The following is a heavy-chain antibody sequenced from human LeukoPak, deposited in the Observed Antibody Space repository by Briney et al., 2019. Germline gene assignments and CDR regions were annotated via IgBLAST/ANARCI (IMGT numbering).Heavy chain of an antibody. D-gene: IGHD2-8*01. CDR1: GGSFSSTTYY. Sequence: SQTLSLTCTVSGGSFSSTTYYWGWLRQPPGKGLEWIGSIYRSGDTYYNPSLESRVTMSVDTSTNQFSLRLTSVTAADTAVYFCAGPNTNSRFAYWGQGTLVTGSS. CDR2: IYRSGDT. J-gene: IGHJ4*02. CDR3: AGPNTNSRFAY. V-gene: IGHV4-39*01.